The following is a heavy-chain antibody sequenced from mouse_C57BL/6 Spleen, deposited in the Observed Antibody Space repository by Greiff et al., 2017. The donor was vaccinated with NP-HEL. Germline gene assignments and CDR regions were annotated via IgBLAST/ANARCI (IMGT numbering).Heavy chain of an antibody. J-gene: IGHJ4*01. CDR1: GFTFSSYA. CDR3: ARAGDYDGDAMDD. D-gene: IGHD2-4*01. CDR2: ISDGGSYT. Sequence: EVHLVESGGGLVKPGGSLKLSCAASGFTFSSYAMSWVRQTPEKRLEWVATISDGGSYTYYPDNVKGRFTISRDNAKNNLYLQMSHLKSEDTAMYYCARAGDYDGDAMDDWGQGTSVTVSS. V-gene: IGHV5-4*01.